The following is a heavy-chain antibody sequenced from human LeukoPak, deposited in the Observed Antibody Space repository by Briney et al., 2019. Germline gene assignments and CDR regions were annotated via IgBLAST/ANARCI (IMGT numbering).Heavy chain of an antibody. J-gene: IGHJ5*02. Sequence: IPSETLSLTCTVSGGSISSSSYYWGWIRQPPGKGLEWIGSIYYSGSTYYTPSLKSRVTISVDTSKNQFSLKLSSVTAADTAVYYCASHKDPYDILTGYYPWFDPWGQGTLVTVSS. V-gene: IGHV4-39*01. D-gene: IGHD3-9*01. CDR1: GGSISSSSYY. CDR3: ASHKDPYDILTGYYPWFDP. CDR2: IYYSGST.